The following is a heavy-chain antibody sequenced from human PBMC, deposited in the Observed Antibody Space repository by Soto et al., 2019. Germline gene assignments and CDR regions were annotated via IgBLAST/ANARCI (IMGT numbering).Heavy chain of an antibody. CDR3: ARDLPNPYCSSTSCYSILDY. CDR1: GFTFSSSS. Sequence: EVQLVESGGGLVQPGGSLRLSCAASGFTFSSSSMNWVRQAPGKGLEWVSYISSSSSTIYYADSVKGRFTISRDNAKNSLYLQMNSLRAEDTAVYYCARDLPNPYCSSTSCYSILDYWDQGTLVTVSS. D-gene: IGHD2-2*01. J-gene: IGHJ4*02. CDR2: ISSSSSTI. V-gene: IGHV3-48*01.